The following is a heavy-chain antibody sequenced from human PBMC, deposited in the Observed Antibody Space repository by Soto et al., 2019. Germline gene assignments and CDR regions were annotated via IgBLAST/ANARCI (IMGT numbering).Heavy chain of an antibody. D-gene: IGHD2-2*01. V-gene: IGHV4-34*01. CDR2: INHSGST. Sequence: SETLSLTCAVYGGSFSGYYWSWIHQPPGKGLEWIGEINHSGSTNYNPSLKSRVTISVDTSKNQFSLKLSSVTAADTAVYYCASTFLYCSSTSCFPDAFDIWGQGTKVTVSS. CDR1: GGSFSGYY. J-gene: IGHJ3*02. CDR3: ASTFLYCSSTSCFPDAFDI.